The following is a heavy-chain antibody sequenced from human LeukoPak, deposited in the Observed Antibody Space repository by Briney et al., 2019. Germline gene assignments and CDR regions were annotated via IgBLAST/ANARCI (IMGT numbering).Heavy chain of an antibody. CDR2: IYYSGNT. J-gene: IGHJ4*02. CDR3: ARMKGDY. CDR1: GVFITSYY. V-gene: IGHV4-59*01. Sequence: SETLSLTCTVSGVFITSYYWSWFRQPPGQGLEWIGYIYYSGNTNYNPSLKSRVTISVDTSKNQFSLRVTSVTAADTAVYYCARMKGDYWGQGILVTVSS.